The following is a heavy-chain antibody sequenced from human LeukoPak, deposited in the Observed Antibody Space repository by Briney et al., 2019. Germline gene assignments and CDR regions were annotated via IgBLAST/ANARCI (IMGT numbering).Heavy chain of an antibody. CDR3: AKDGSLGQWLVYYFDY. J-gene: IGHJ4*02. V-gene: IGHV3-30*18. D-gene: IGHD6-19*01. Sequence: GGSLRLSCAASGFTFGSYGMHWVRQAPGKGLEWVAVISYDGSNKYYADSVKGRFTISRDNSKNTLYLQMNSLRAGDTAVYYCAKDGSLGQWLVYYFDYWGQGTLVTVSS. CDR2: ISYDGSNK. CDR1: GFTFGSYG.